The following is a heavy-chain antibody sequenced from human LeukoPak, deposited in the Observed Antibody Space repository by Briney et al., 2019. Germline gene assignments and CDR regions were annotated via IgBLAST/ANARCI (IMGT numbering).Heavy chain of an antibody. D-gene: IGHD3-10*01. CDR1: GGSISSYY. CDR3: AGNYGSGFYYGMDV. CDR2: IHYSGNT. Sequence: SETLSLTCTVSGGSISSYYWSWIRQPPGKGLEWIAYIHYSGNTKYNPSLKSRVTTSVDTSKNQFSLKLSSVTAADTAVYYCAGNYGSGFYYGMDVWGKGTTVTVSS. J-gene: IGHJ6*04. V-gene: IGHV4-59*01.